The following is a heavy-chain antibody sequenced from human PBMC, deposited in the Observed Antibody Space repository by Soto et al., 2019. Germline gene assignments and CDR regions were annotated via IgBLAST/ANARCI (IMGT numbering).Heavy chain of an antibody. CDR3: ATPLWRDAYIGGYLDP. D-gene: IGHD3-16*01. CDR1: GFTFSTYA. V-gene: IGHV3-30-3*01. Sequence: QVQLVESGGGVVQPGRSLRLSCAASGFTFSTYAMHWVRQAPGKGLEWVAVISYAGSNKYYADSVKGRFTISRDNSKNTLYLQMSSLRVEDGVVYYWATPLWRDAYIGGYLDPWGLGPLVTFSS. CDR2: ISYAGSNK. J-gene: IGHJ2*01.